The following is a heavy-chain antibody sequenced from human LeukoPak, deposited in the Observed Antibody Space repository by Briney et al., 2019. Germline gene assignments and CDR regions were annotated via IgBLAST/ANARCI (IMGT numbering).Heavy chain of an antibody. CDR1: GYSFSSYC. Sequence: GESLKISCKGSGYSFSSYCIGWVRQMPGKGLEWMGFIYPDDSDTRYRPSFQGQVTMSADKSTSTAYLQWRSLKASDTAMYYCARGAGTLIDYWGQGTLVTVSS. CDR3: ARGAGTLIDY. CDR2: IYPDDSDT. V-gene: IGHV5-51*01. J-gene: IGHJ4*02. D-gene: IGHD3-10*01.